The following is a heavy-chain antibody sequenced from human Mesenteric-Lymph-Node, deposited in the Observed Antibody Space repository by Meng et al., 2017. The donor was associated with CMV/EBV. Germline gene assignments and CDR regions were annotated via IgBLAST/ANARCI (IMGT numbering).Heavy chain of an antibody. Sequence: ASVKVSCKASGYTFSNYDINWVRQATGQGLEWMGWMNPNNGNAGYAQKFQGRVTMTRNTSISTVYMELTSLRSEDTAVYYCASSCSSTSCYPYYGMDVWGQGTTVTVSS. J-gene: IGHJ6*02. CDR2: MNPNNGNA. V-gene: IGHV1-8*01. CDR3: ASSCSSTSCYPYYGMDV. D-gene: IGHD2-2*01. CDR1: GYTFSNYD.